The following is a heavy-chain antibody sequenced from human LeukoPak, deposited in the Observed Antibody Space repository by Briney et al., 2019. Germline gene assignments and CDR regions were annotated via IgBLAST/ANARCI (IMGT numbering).Heavy chain of an antibody. CDR1: GFTCRSYA. D-gene: IGHD6-13*01. V-gene: IGHV3-23*01. CDR2: ISGSGGST. J-gene: IGHJ4*02. Sequence: GGSLRLXCAASGFTCRSYAMSWVRQAPGKGLEWVSAISGSGGSTYYAGSVKGRFTISRDNSKNTLYLQMNSLRAEDTAVYYCAKEALGVFEYWGQGTLVTVSS. CDR3: AKEALGVFEY.